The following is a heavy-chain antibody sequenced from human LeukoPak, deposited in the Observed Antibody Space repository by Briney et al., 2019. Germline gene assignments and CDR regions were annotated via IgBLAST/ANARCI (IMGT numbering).Heavy chain of an antibody. V-gene: IGHV3-21*01. Sequence: PGGSLRLSCAASGFTFSSYSMNWVRQAPGKGLEWVSSISSSSSYIYYADSVKGRFTISRDNAKNSLYLQMNSLRAEDTAVYYCARTNFYYTIFGVVVKGNYYYYYMDVWGKGTTVTISS. J-gene: IGHJ6*03. CDR2: ISSSSSYI. CDR3: ARTNFYYTIFGVVVKGNYYYYYMDV. D-gene: IGHD3-3*01. CDR1: GFTFSSYS.